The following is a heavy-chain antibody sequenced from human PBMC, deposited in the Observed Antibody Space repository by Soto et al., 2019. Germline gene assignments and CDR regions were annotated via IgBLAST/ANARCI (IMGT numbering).Heavy chain of an antibody. Sequence: PGGSLRLSCAASGFTFSSYAMHWVRQAPGKGLEWVAVISYDGSNKYYADSVKGRFTISRDNSKNTLYLQMNSLRAEDTAVYYCAKDASVRSWYVYAYWGQGTLVTVSS. CDR1: GFTFSSYA. J-gene: IGHJ4*02. D-gene: IGHD6-13*01. CDR2: ISYDGSNK. V-gene: IGHV3-30-3*01. CDR3: AKDASVRSWYVYAY.